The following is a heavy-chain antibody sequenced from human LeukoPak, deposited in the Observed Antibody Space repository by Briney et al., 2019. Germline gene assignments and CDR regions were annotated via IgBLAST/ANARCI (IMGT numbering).Heavy chain of an antibody. J-gene: IGHJ4*02. CDR2: IIGNGGWA. Sequence: GGSLRLSCAASGLTFSSYAMMWLRQAPGKGLEWVSAIIGNGGWALYADSVKGRFTISRDNTKNTLYLQMSSLRAEDTAVYYCARAVVAVLEYWGQGTRVTVSS. V-gene: IGHV3-23*01. CDR3: ARAVVAVLEY. D-gene: IGHD2-15*01. CDR1: GLTFSSYA.